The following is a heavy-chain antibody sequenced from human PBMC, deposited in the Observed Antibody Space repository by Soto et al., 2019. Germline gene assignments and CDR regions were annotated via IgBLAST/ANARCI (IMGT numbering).Heavy chain of an antibody. J-gene: IGHJ6*02. CDR2: IIPIFGTA. V-gene: IGHV1-69*13. D-gene: IGHD1-26*01. Sequence: SVKVSCKXSGGTFSSYAISWVRQAPGQGLEWMGGIIPIFGTANYAQKFQGRVTITADESTSTAYMELSSLRSEDTAVYYCARDMEWELQTYYYYGMDVWGQGTTVTVSS. CDR1: GGTFSSYA. CDR3: ARDMEWELQTYYYYGMDV.